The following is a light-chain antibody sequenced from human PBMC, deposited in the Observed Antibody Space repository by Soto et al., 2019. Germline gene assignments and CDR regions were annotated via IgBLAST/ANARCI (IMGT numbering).Light chain of an antibody. V-gene: IGLV1-40*01. CDR1: TSNLGAGYD. CDR2: GNR. CDR3: QAYDYSLTASV. J-gene: IGLJ3*02. Sequence: QSVLTQPPSVSGAPGQRVTLSCTGNTSNLGAGYDVHWYQQLPGAAPKLVIFGNRNRPSGVPERFSGSKSGTSASLAITGIQAEDEADYYCQAYDYSLTASVFGGGTKLTVL.